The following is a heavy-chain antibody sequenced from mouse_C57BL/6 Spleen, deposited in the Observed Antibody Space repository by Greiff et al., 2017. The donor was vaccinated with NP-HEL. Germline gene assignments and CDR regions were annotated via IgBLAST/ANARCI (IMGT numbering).Heavy chain of an antibody. V-gene: IGHV5-4*03. CDR2: ISDGGSYT. Sequence: DVKLQESGGGLVKPGGSLKLSCAASGFTFSSYAMSWVRQTPEKRLEWVATISDGGSYTYYPDNVKGRFTISRDNAKNNLYLQMSHLKSEDTAMYYCARGNYYSNYLDYWGQGTTLTVSS. J-gene: IGHJ2*01. CDR1: GFTFSSYA. D-gene: IGHD2-5*01. CDR3: ARGNYYSNYLDY.